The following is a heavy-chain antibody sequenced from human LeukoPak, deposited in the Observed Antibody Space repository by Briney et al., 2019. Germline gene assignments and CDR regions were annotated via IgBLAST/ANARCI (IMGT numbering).Heavy chain of an antibody. Sequence: PGGSLRLSCAASGFTFNIYPMHWVRQAPGEGPEWVAVTLYDGSSTDYADSVKGRFTMSRDNAKNTLYLQMNSLRAEDTAVYYCANGCDSSGYCWRVDYWGQGTLVTVSS. D-gene: IGHD3-22*01. CDR1: GFTFNIYP. CDR3: ANGCDSSGYCWRVDY. J-gene: IGHJ4*02. CDR2: TLYDGSST. V-gene: IGHV3-30*04.